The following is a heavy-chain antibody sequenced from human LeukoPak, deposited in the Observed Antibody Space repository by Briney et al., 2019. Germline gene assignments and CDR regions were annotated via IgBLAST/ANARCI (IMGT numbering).Heavy chain of an antibody. CDR3: AKDKYYSSGTFFDY. D-gene: IGHD3-10*01. CDR1: GFTFSSYG. J-gene: IGHJ4*02. V-gene: IGHV3-30*18. Sequence: GGSLRLSCAASGFTFSSYGMHWVRQAPGKGLEWVAVLSKDGSNKYYADSVKGRFTISRDNSKNTLYLEMNSLRADDTAVYYCAKDKYYSSGTFFDYWGQGTLVTVSS. CDR2: LSKDGSNK.